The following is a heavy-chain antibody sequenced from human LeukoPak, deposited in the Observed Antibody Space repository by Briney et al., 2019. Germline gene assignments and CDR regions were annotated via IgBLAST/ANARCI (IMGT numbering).Heavy chain of an antibody. V-gene: IGHV4-34*01. CDR2: INHSGST. CDR1: GGSFSGYY. J-gene: IGHJ4*02. D-gene: IGHD4-17*01. CDR3: AQIGVYGAYVGAGY. Sequence: SETLSLTCAVHGGSFSGYYWTWIRQPPGKGLEWIGEINHSGSTKYNPSLKSRVTISVDTSKNQFSLKLNSVTAADTAVYYCAQIGVYGAYVGAGYWGQGTLVTVSS.